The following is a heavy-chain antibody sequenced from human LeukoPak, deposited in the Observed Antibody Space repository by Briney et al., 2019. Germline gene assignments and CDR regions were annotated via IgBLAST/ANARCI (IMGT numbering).Heavy chain of an antibody. CDR2: ISSSSSYI. CDR3: ARDVVVVVASDSNFNY. D-gene: IGHD2-15*01. Sequence: GGPLRLSCAASGFTFSRYSMNWVRQAPGKGLEWVSSISSSSSYIYYADSVKGRFTISRDNARNSLYLQMNSLRAEDTAMYYCARDVVVVVASDSNFNYWGQGTLVTVSS. CDR1: GFTFSRYS. J-gene: IGHJ4*02. V-gene: IGHV3-21*01.